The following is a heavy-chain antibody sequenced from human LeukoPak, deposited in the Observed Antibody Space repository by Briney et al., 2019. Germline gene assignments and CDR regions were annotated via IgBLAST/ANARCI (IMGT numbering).Heavy chain of an antibody. CDR3: ARGTTVTWKPCDY. J-gene: IGHJ4*02. D-gene: IGHD4-11*01. V-gene: IGHV3-30*04. CDR1: GFTFSSYA. CDR2: ISYDGSNK. Sequence: PGGSLRLSCAASGFTFSSYAMHWVRQAPRKGLEWVAVISYDGSNKYYADSVKGRFTISRDNSKNTLYLQVNSLRGEDTAVYYCARGTTVTWKPCDYWGQGTLVTVSS.